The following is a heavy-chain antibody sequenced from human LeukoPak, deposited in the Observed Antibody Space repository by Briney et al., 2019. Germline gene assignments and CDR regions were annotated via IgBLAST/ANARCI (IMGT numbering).Heavy chain of an antibody. V-gene: IGHV1-2*02. CDR3: ARDPHYSNYYFGY. CDR2: INPNSGGT. CDR1: GYTFTGYY. Sequence: ASVKVSCKASGYTFTGYYMHWVRQAPGQGLEWMGWINPNSGGTNYAQKFQGRVTMTRDTSISTAYMELSRLRSDDTAVYYCARDPHYSNYYFGYWGQGTLVTVSS. D-gene: IGHD4-11*01. J-gene: IGHJ4*02.